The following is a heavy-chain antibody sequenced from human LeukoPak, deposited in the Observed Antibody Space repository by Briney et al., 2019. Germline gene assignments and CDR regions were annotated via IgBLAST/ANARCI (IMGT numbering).Heavy chain of an antibody. J-gene: IGHJ4*02. CDR3: ARDVYGSGSYI. CDR1: GYSISSGYY. D-gene: IGHD3-10*01. CDR2: IYHSGST. V-gene: IGHV4-38-2*02. Sequence: SETLSLTCTVSGYSISSGYYWGWIRQPPGKGLEWIGSIYHSGSTYYNPSLKSRVTISVDTSKNQFSLKLSSVTAADTAVYYCARDVYGSGSYIWGQGTLVTVSS.